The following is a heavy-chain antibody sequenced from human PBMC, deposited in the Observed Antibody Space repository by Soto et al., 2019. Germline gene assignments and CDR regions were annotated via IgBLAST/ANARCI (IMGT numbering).Heavy chain of an antibody. CDR3: ASGPLEYSSSPSSYYYYGMDV. J-gene: IGHJ6*02. V-gene: IGHV1-18*01. D-gene: IGHD6-6*01. Sequence: VKVSCKASGYTFTSYGISWVRQAPGQGLEWMGWISAYNGNTNYAQKLQGRVTMTTDTSTSTAYMELRSLRSDDTAVYYCASGPLEYSSSPSSYYYYGMDVWGQGTTVTVSS. CDR2: ISAYNGNT. CDR1: GYTFTSYG.